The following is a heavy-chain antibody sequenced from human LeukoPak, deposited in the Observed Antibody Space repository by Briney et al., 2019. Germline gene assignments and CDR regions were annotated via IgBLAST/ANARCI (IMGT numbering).Heavy chain of an antibody. CDR3: ARHYDSWILYFDY. D-gene: IGHD5-18*01. J-gene: IGHJ4*02. CDR2: IYYSGST. V-gene: IGHV4-59*08. Sequence: PSETLSLTCTVSGGSISSYYWSWIRQPPGKGLGWIGYIYYSGSTNYNPSLKSRVTISVDTSKNQFSLKLSSVTAADTAVYYCARHYDSWILYFDYWGQGTLVTVSS. CDR1: GGSISSYY.